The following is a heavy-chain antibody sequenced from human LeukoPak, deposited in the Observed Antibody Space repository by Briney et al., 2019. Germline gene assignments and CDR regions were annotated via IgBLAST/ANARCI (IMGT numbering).Heavy chain of an antibody. CDR3: ARASSSGWYVDP. CDR1: GGSISSYY. D-gene: IGHD6-19*01. V-gene: IGHV4-59*01. CDR2: IYYSGST. J-gene: IGHJ5*02. Sequence: SETLSLTCTVSGGSISSYYWSWIRQPPGKGLEWIGYIYYSGSTNYNPSLKSRVTISVDTSKNQFSLKLGSVTAADTAVYYCARASSSGWYVDPWGQGTLVTVSS.